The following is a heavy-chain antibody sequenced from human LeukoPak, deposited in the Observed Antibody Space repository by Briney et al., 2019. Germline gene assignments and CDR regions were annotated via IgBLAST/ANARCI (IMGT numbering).Heavy chain of an antibody. D-gene: IGHD3-10*01. J-gene: IGHJ4*02. V-gene: IGHV3-7*03. Sequence: GGSLRLSCAASGFSFSSQWMSWVRQAPGKGLEWVAIVNQGGTGKYYVDSVKGRFTISRDNAKNSLYLQMNSLRAEDTAVYYCARDLDYYGSGSYAFDFWGQGTLVTVSS. CDR3: ARDLDYYGSGSYAFDF. CDR2: VNQGGTGK. CDR1: GFSFSSQW.